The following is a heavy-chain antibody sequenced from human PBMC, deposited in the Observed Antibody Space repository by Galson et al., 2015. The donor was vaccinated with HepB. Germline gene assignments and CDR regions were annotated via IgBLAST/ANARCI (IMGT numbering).Heavy chain of an antibody. CDR2: IIPIFGTA. CDR3: ARGALVVPAAIWIDAFDI. Sequence: SVKVSCKASGGTFSSYAISWVRQAPGQGLEWMGGIIPIFGTANYAQKFQGRVTITADESTSTAYMELSSLRSEDTAVYYCARGALVVPAAIWIDAFDIWGQGTMVTVSS. J-gene: IGHJ3*02. V-gene: IGHV1-69*13. CDR1: GGTFSSYA. D-gene: IGHD2-2*02.